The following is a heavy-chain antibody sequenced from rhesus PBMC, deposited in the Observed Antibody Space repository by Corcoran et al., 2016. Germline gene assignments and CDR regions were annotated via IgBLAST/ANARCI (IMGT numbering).Heavy chain of an antibody. CDR1: GGSISSNS. D-gene: IGHD6-25*01. J-gene: IGHJ4*01. Sequence: QLQLQESGPGLVKPSETLSLTCAVSGGSISSNSWSWIRPPPGKGLEWIGRISGSGGSTDYNPSLKSRVTISTDTSKNQFSLKLTSVTAADTAVYYCATIAAAGRFDYWGQGVLVTVSS. CDR2: ISGSGGST. V-gene: IGHV4-173*01. CDR3: ATIAAAGRFDY.